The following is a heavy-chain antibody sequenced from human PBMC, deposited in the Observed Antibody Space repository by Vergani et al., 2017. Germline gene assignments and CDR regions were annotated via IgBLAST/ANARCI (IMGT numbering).Heavy chain of an antibody. J-gene: IGHJ4*02. CDR2: ISAYNGNT. CDR3: ARIEQWGSSGYPFDY. Sequence: QVQLVQSGAEVKKPGASVKVSCKASGYTFTSYGISWVRQAPGQGLEWMGWISAYNGNTNYAQKLQGRVTMTRDTSISTAYMELSRLRSDDTAVYYCARIEQWGSSGYPFDYWGQGTLVTVSS. D-gene: IGHD3-3*01. CDR1: GYTFTSYG. V-gene: IGHV1-18*04.